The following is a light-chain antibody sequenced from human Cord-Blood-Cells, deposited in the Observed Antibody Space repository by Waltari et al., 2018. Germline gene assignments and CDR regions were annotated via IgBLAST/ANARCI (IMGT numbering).Light chain of an antibody. Sequence: QSVLTQPPSVSGAPGQRVTISCTGSSSNIGAGYDVHWYQQLPGTAPKLLIYCNSNRPSGVPDRFSGSKSGTSASLAITGRQAEEEADYYCQSYDSSLSGWVFGGGTKLTVL. CDR3: QSYDSSLSGWV. J-gene: IGLJ3*02. V-gene: IGLV1-40*01. CDR2: CNS. CDR1: SSNIGAGYD.